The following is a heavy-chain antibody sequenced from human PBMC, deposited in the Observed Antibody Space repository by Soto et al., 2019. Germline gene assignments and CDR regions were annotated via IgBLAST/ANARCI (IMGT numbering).Heavy chain of an antibody. V-gene: IGHV1-18*04. CDR3: ASDRRVKPYYDFWSGYPGMDV. J-gene: IGHJ6*02. CDR2: ISAYNGNT. CDR1: GYTFTSYG. D-gene: IGHD3-3*01. Sequence: ASVKVSCKASGYTFTSYGISWVRQAPGQGLEWMGWISAYNGNTNYAQKLQGRVTMTTDTSTSTAYMELRSLRSDDTAVYYCASDRRVKPYYDFWSGYPGMDVWGQGTTVTVSS.